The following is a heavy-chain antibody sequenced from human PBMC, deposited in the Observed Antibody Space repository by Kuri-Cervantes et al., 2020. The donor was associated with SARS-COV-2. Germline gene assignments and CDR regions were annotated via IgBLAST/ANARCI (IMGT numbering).Heavy chain of an antibody. J-gene: IGHJ4*02. CDR1: GFTFSSYG. CDR3: AKLDPYYDSRND. V-gene: IGHV3-30*18. D-gene: IGHD3-22*01. CDR2: ISYDGSNK. Sequence: GGSLRLSCAASGFTFSSYGMHWVRQAPGKGLEWVAVISYDGSNKYYADSVKGRFTISRDNSKNTLYLQMNSLRAEDTAVYYCAKLDPYYDSRNDWGQGTRVTVSS.